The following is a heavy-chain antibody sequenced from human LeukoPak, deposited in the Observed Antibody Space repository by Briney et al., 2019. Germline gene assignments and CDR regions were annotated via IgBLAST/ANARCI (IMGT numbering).Heavy chain of an antibody. CDR1: GYTFNIYG. J-gene: IGHJ6*03. CDR2: ISAYNGNT. Sequence: ASVKVSCKASGYTFNIYGVNWVRQAPGQGLEWMGWISAYNGNTHYAQNLQGRVTMTTDTSTSTVYMELSSLRSEDTAVYYCARRADSSSSVRGKLGYYYYMDVWGKGTTVTVSS. CDR3: ARRADSSSSVRGKLGYYYYMDV. D-gene: IGHD6-6*01. V-gene: IGHV1-18*01.